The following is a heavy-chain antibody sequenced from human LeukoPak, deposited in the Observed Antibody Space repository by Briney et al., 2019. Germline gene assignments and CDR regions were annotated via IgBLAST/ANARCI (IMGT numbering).Heavy chain of an antibody. CDR2: IYYSGST. CDR3: ARDHIAAAGTTTFDY. CDR1: GGSISSSSYY. V-gene: IGHV4-39*07. Sequence: SETLSLTCTVSGGSISSSSYYWGWIRQPPGKGLEWIGSIYYSGSTYYNPSLKSRVTISVDTSKNQFSLKLSSVTAADTAVYYCARDHIAAAGTTTFDYWGQGTLVTVSS. D-gene: IGHD6-13*01. J-gene: IGHJ4*02.